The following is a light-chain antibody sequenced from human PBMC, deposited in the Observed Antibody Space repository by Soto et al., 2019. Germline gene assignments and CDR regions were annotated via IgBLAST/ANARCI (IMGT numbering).Light chain of an antibody. V-gene: IGLV2-23*01. Sequence: QSVLTQPASVSWSPGQSITISCTGTSSDVGSYNLVSWYQQHPGKAPKLMIYEGSKRPSGVSNRFSGSKSGNTASLTISGLQAEDEADYYCCSYAGSSSHVVFGGGTKVTV. CDR3: CSYAGSSSHVV. CDR1: SSDVGSYNL. J-gene: IGLJ2*01. CDR2: EGS.